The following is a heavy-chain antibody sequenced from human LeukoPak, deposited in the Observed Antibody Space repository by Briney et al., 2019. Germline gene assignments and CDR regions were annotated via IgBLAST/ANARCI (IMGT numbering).Heavy chain of an antibody. V-gene: IGHV1-69*05. CDR3: ASAPIAARPKGWYYYMDV. CDR1: GGTFSSYA. D-gene: IGHD6-6*01. CDR2: IIPIFGTA. Sequence: SVKVSCKASGGTFSSYAVSWVRQAPGQGLEWMGGIIPIFGTANYAQKFQGRVTITTDESTSTAYMELSSLRSEDTAVYYCASAPIAARPKGWYYYMDVWGKGTTVTVSS. J-gene: IGHJ6*03.